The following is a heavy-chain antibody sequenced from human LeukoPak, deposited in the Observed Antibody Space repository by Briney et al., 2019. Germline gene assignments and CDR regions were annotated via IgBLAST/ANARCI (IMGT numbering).Heavy chain of an antibody. J-gene: IGHJ4*02. CDR1: GFTFSSYY. D-gene: IGHD1-14*01. V-gene: IGHV3-23*01. Sequence: GGSLRLSCAASGFTFSSYYMSWVRQAPGKGLELVSAISGSGGGTNYADSVKGRFTISRDNSKNTLFLQMNSLRAEDTAVYYCVKDEPGNSWYNRGQGALVTVSS. CDR3: VKDEPGNSWYN. CDR2: ISGSGGGT.